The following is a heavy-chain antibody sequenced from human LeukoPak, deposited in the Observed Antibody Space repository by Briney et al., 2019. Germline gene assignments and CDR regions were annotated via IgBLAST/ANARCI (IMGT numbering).Heavy chain of an antibody. J-gene: IGHJ4*02. CDR1: GYTFTSCG. V-gene: IGHV1-18*01. Sequence: ASVKVSCKASGYTFTSCGISWVRQAPGQGLEWMGWISAYNGNTNYAQKLQGRVTMTTDTSTSTAYMELRSLRSDDTAVYYCARAGLDIVLMVYELDYWGQGTLVTVSS. D-gene: IGHD2-8*01. CDR2: ISAYNGNT. CDR3: ARAGLDIVLMVYELDY.